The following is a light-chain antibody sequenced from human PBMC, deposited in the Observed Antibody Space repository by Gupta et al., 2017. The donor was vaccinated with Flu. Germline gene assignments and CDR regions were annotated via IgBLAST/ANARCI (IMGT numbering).Light chain of an antibody. CDR2: DVT. CDR1: SSDVGGSDY. V-gene: IGLV2-14*01. CDR3: SSYTSTSTFYV. J-gene: IGLJ1*01. Sequence: QSALTQPASVSGSPGQSITISCTGTSSDVGGSDYVSWYQQHPDKAPKLIIYDVTNRPSGVSSRFSGSKSGNTASLTISGLQAEDETDYYCSSYTSTSTFYVFGTWTKVTVL.